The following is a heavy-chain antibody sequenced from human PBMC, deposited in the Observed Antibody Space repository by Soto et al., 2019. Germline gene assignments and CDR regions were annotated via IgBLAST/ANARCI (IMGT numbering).Heavy chain of an antibody. CDR3: ARDPAGSSWYRANNWFDP. D-gene: IGHD6-13*01. CDR2: ISSSSSYI. Sequence: EVQLVESGGGLVKPGGSLRLSCAASGFTFSSYSMNWVRQAPGKGLEWVSSISSSSSYIYYADSVKGRFTISRDNAKNSLYLQMNSLRAEDTAVYYCARDPAGSSWYRANNWFDPWGQGTLVTVSS. CDR1: GFTFSSYS. V-gene: IGHV3-21*01. J-gene: IGHJ5*02.